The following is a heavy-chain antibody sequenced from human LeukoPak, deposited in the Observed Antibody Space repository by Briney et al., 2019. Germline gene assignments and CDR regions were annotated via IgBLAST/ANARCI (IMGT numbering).Heavy chain of an antibody. D-gene: IGHD1-26*01. CDR1: GFTFSRYW. J-gene: IGHJ5*02. Sequence: GQSLRLSCAATGFTFSRYWMSWVRQAPGKVLEWVANIKKDGSRNHYVNSVKGRFTISRDNAKNSLYLQMNRIRDEETVLYCGTSDSGTDIWLDPRGKGTLVAASS. CDR2: IKKDGSRN. V-gene: IGHV3-7*05. CDR3: TSDSGTDIWLDP.